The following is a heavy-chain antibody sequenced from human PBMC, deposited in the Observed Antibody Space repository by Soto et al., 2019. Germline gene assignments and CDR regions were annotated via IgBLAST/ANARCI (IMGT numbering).Heavy chain of an antibody. CDR2: IIPIFSTA. CDR1: GGTFSSYA. CDR3: VRDRDIVAVHGWFDP. V-gene: IGHV1-69*01. Sequence: QVQLVQSGAEVKKPGSSVKVSCKASGGTFSSYAISWVRQAPGQGLEWMGGIIPIFSTANYAQKFQDRVTISADESTSTAYMELSSLTSEDTAVYYCVRDRDIVAVHGWFDPWGQGTLVTVSS. D-gene: IGHD2-2*01. J-gene: IGHJ5*02.